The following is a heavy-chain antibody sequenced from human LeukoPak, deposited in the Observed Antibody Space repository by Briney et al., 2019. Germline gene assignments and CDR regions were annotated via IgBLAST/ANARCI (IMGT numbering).Heavy chain of an antibody. CDR3: ATFCSGGDCYSFAP. D-gene: IGHD2-15*01. CDR2: IIGSGGNT. J-gene: IGHJ5*02. V-gene: IGHV3-23*01. CDR1: GFTFNNYA. Sequence: GGSLRLSCAASGFTFNNYAMTWVRQAPGRGLEWVSTIIGSGGNTDYADSGKGRFTISRDNSKDTLFLQMDSLRVEDTAVYYCATFCSGGDCYSFAPWGQGTLVTVSS.